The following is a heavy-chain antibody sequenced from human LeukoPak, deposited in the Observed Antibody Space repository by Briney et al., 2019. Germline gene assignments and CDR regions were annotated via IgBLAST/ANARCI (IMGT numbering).Heavy chain of an antibody. Sequence: SETLSLTCTVSGDSISRYYWSWIRQPPGKGVECIGYIYYTGTTNYNPSLKSRVTMSVDTSKNQFSLRLKSVTAADTAVYYCARHTERGQQLADWGQGILVTVAS. CDR3: ARHTERGQQLAD. CDR1: GDSISRYY. CDR2: IYYTGTT. V-gene: IGHV4-59*08. D-gene: IGHD6-13*01. J-gene: IGHJ4*02.